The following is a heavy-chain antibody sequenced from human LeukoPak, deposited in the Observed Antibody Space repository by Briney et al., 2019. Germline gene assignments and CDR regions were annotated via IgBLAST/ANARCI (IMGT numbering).Heavy chain of an antibody. D-gene: IGHD3-10*02. CDR3: AELGITMIGGV. Sequence: GGSLRLSCAASVFTSSSYGMYWVRQAPGKGLEWVAFIRSDGNKKYYADSVKGRFTISRDNSRNTLYLQMNSLRAEDTAVYYCAELGITMIGGVWGKGTTVTISS. V-gene: IGHV3-30*02. CDR2: IRSDGNKK. J-gene: IGHJ6*04. CDR1: VFTSSSYG.